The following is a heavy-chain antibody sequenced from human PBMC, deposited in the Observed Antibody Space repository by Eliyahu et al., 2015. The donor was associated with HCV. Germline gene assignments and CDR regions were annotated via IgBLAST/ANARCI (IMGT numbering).Heavy chain of an antibody. CDR3: ARGANTGHSGFDV. J-gene: IGHJ6*02. CDR2: INWNGDTI. CDR1: GFTFGVLG. V-gene: IGHV3-20*04. D-gene: IGHD4/OR15-4a*01. Sequence: EVQLVESGGRMVRPGGSLRLXXAAXGFTFGVLGGGWVRQXPGKGPEWVSGINWNGDTIGYVDSVKGRFIISRDNAKNSVYLQMNSLRGEDTALYYCARGANTGHSGFDVWGQGTSVTVSS.